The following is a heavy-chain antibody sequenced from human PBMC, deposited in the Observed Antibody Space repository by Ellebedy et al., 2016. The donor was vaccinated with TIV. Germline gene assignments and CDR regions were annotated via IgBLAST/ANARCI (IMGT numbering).Heavy chain of an antibody. J-gene: IGHJ5*02. V-gene: IGHV3-11*01. CDR1: GFTFSDYY. CDR2: ITSSGSYM. D-gene: IGHD2-2*03. Sequence: GGSLRLSXAASGFTFSDYYMTWIRQAPGKGLEYISYITSSGSYMNYADSVKGRFSISRDNAKNSLYLQMNSLSAEDTAVYYCATICLDSYCSWGQGTLVTVSS. CDR3: ATICLDSYCS.